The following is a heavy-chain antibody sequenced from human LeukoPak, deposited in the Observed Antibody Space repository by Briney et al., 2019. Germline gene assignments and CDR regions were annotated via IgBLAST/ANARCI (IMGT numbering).Heavy chain of an antibody. CDR1: GGTFSSYA. CDR2: IIPIFGTA. D-gene: IGHD3-10*01. Sequence: GASVKVSCKASGGTFSSYAISWVRQAPGQGLEWMGGIIPIFGTANYAQKFQGRVTITTDESTSTAYMELSSLRSEDTAAYYCARDTSYGSGSYWFDPWGQGTLVTVSS. CDR3: ARDTSYGSGSYWFDP. J-gene: IGHJ5*02. V-gene: IGHV1-69*05.